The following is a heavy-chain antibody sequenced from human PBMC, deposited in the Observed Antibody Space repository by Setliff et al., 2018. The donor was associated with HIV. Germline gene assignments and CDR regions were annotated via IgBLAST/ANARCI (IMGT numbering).Heavy chain of an antibody. V-gene: IGHV3-7*03. CDR1: GFTFTNYY. J-gene: IGHJ4*02. Sequence: GGSLRLSCAASGFTFTNYYMSWVRQAPGKGLEWVANIRRDGNEKYYVDSVKGRFTISRDNAKNSLYLQMNSLRAEDTAVYYCARDISLGILYTTPDYWGQGTLVTVSS. CDR3: ARDISLGILYTTPDY. CDR2: IRRDGNEK. D-gene: IGHD2-15*01.